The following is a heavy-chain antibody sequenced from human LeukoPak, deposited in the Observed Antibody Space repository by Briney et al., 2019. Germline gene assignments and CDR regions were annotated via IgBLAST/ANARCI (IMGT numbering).Heavy chain of an antibody. CDR1: GFTFSSYG. V-gene: IGHV3-23*01. D-gene: IGHD5-18*01. CDR3: AKFIQLAPYFDY. CDR2: ISGSGGST. J-gene: IGHJ4*02. Sequence: GGSLRLSCAASGFTFSSYGMSWARQAPGKGLEWVSAISGSGGSTYYADSVKVRFTISRDNSKNTLYLQMNSLRAEDAAVYYCAKFIQLAPYFDYWGQGTLVTVSS.